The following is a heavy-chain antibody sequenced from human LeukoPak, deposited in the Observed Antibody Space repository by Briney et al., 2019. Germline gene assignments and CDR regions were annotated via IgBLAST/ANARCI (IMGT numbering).Heavy chain of an antibody. CDR1: GFTFSSYS. V-gene: IGHV3-23*01. D-gene: IGHD3-22*01. CDR2: ISGSGGST. Sequence: GGSLRLSCAASGFTFSSYSMNWVRQAPGKGLEWVSAISGSGGSTYYADSVKGRFTISRDNSKNTLYLQMNSLRAEDTAVYYWAKWGYYDSSGYSPFYSYYMDVWGKGTTVTVSS. J-gene: IGHJ6*03. CDR3: AKWGYYDSSGYSPFYSYYMDV.